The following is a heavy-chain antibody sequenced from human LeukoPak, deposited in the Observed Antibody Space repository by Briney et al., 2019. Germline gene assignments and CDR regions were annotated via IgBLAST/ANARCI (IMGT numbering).Heavy chain of an antibody. CDR3: ARHLEYSSSWYTHFTPNHDAFDI. V-gene: IGHV4-31*03. CDR2: IYYSGST. Sequence: PSQTLSLTCTVSGGSISSGGYYWSWIRQHPGKGLEWIGYIYYSGSTYYNPSLKSRVTISVDTSKNQFSLKLSSVTAADTAVYYCARHLEYSSSWYTHFTPNHDAFDIWGQGTMVTVSS. J-gene: IGHJ3*02. D-gene: IGHD6-13*01. CDR1: GGSISSGGYY.